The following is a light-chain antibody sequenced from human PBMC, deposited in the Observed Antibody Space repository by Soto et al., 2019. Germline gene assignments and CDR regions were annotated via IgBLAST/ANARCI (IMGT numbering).Light chain of an antibody. Sequence: QSVLTQPASVSGSPGQSITISCTGTSSDVGGYNYVSWYQQHPGKAPKLMIYDVTNRPSGVSNRFSGSKSGNTASLTISGLRAEDEADYYCSSYTGSSTLVVFGGGTKVTVL. CDR2: DVT. CDR1: SSDVGGYNY. J-gene: IGLJ2*01. CDR3: SSYTGSSTLVV. V-gene: IGLV2-14*01.